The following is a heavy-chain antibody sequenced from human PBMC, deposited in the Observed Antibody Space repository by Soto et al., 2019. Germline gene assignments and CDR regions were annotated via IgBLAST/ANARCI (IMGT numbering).Heavy chain of an antibody. D-gene: IGHD6-13*01. CDR3: ANDAAIAAARLYYSGMDV. V-gene: IGHV3-23*01. CDR1: GFTFSSYA. CDR2: ISGSGGST. J-gene: IGHJ6*02. Sequence: PGGSLRLSCAASGFTFSSYAMSWVRQAPGKGLEWVSAISGSGGSTYYADSVKGRFTISRDNSKNTLYLQMNSLRAEDTAVYYCANDAAIAAARLYYSGMDVWGQGTTVTAP.